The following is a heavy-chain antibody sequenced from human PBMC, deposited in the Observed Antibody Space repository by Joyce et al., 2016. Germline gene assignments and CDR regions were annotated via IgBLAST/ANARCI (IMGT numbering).Heavy chain of an antibody. J-gene: IGHJ4*02. CDR3: ARVTGKTREWYFDF. Sequence: PGKGLEWIGYIDYSGNSFYSPSLQSRVTISVDTSKNQFSLHLNYVTAADTAVYYCARVTGKTREWYFDFWGQGTLATVSS. V-gene: IGHV4-31*02. CDR2: IDYSGNS. D-gene: IGHD3-3*01.